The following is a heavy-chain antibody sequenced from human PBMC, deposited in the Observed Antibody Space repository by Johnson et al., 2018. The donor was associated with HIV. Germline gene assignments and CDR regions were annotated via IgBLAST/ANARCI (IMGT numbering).Heavy chain of an antibody. CDR3: AKDNIDSSSSRDAYDI. V-gene: IGHV3-23*04. D-gene: IGHD6-6*01. Sequence: VQLVESGGGLVQPGGSLRLSCAASGFTFSSYAMSWVRQAPGKGLEWVSAISGSGGSTYYADSVKGRFTISRDNSKNTLYLQMNSLRAEDTAVYYCAKDNIDSSSSRDAYDIWGQGTMVTVSS. CDR2: ISGSGGST. CDR1: GFTFSSYA. J-gene: IGHJ3*02.